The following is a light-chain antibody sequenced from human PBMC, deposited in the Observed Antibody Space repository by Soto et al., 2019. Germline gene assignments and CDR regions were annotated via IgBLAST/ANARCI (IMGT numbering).Light chain of an antibody. J-gene: IGLJ3*02. CDR2: EVS. CDR3: ATWDVSLTAWV. V-gene: IGLV2-8*01. CDR1: SSDVYYYNY. Sequence: QSVLTQPPSASGSPGQSVTISCTGTSSDVYYYNYVSWYQQHPGKAPKLMIYEVSKRPSGVPARFSGSKSGNTASLTVSGLQAEDEADYYCATWDVSLTAWVFGGGTKLTVL.